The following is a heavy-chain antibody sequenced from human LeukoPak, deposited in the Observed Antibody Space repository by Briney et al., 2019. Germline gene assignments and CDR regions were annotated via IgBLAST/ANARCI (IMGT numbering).Heavy chain of an antibody. J-gene: IGHJ4*02. CDR3: ARDGSGWAFDY. CDR1: GFTLRSYV. V-gene: IGHV3-64*01. CDR2: ISSNGGST. Sequence: PGGSLRLSCAASGFTLRSYVMHWVRQAPGKGLEYVSAISSNGGSTYYANSVRGRFTISRDNSKNTLYLQMGSLRAEDMAVYYCARDGSGWAFDYWGQGTLVTVSS. D-gene: IGHD6-19*01.